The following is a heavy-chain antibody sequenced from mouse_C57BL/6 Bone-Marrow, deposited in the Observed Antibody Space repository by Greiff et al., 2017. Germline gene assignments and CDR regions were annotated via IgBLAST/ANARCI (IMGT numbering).Heavy chain of an antibody. CDR2: ISYDGSN. D-gene: IGHD2-4*01. CDR1: GYSITSGYY. V-gene: IGHV3-6*01. Sequence: VQLKQSGPGLVKPSQSLSLTCSVTGYSITSGYYWNWIRQFPGNKLEWMGYISYDGSNNYNPSLKNRISITRDTSKNQFFLKLNSVTTEDTATYYCAPYYDYDGFAYGGQGTLVTVSA. J-gene: IGHJ3*01. CDR3: APYYDYDGFAY.